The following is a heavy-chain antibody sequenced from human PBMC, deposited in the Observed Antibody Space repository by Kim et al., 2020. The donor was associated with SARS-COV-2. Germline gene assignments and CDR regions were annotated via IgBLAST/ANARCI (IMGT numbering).Heavy chain of an antibody. J-gene: IGHJ6*04. CDR3: ARDRGAQQLVTGYYYYYGMDI. CDR1: GGSISSYY. Sequence: SETLSLTCTVSGGSISSYYWSWIRQPPGKGLEWIGYIYYSGSTNYNPSLKSRVTISVDTSKNQFSLKLSSVTAADTAVYYCARDRGAQQLVTGYYYYYGMDIWGKGPTVPVSS. CDR2: IYYSGST. V-gene: IGHV4-59*01. D-gene: IGHD6-13*01.